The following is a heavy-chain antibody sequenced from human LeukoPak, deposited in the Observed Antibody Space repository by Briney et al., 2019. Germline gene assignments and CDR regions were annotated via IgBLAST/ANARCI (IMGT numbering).Heavy chain of an antibody. CDR1: GYTFTGYF. CDR2: INPNSGGT. Sequence: GASVKVSCKASGYTFTGYFVHWVRQAPGQGLDWMGWINPNSGGTNYAQKFQGRVTMTWDTSMSTAYMELSRLGSDDTAVYYCARDGDKYQLLFWFDPWGQGTLVTVSA. J-gene: IGHJ5*02. D-gene: IGHD2-2*01. V-gene: IGHV1-2*02. CDR3: ARDGDKYQLLFWFDP.